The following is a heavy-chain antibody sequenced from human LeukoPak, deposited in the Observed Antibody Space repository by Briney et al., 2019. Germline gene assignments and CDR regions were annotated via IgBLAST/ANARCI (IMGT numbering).Heavy chain of an antibody. V-gene: IGHV4-59*12. CDR3: ARKVVPAAKGYYYYYYYMDV. CDR1: GGSLSSYY. Sequence: SETLSLTCTVSGGSLSSYYWSWIRQPPGKGLEWIGYIYYSGSTNYNPSLKSRVTISVDTSKNQFSLKLSSVTAADTAVYYCARKVVPAAKGYYYYYYYMDVWGKGTTVTVSS. CDR2: IYYSGST. J-gene: IGHJ6*03. D-gene: IGHD2-2*01.